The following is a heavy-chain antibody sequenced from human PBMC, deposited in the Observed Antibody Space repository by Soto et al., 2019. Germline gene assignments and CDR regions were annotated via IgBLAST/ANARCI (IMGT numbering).Heavy chain of an antibody. D-gene: IGHD4-17*01. V-gene: IGHV4-39*01. J-gene: IGHJ4*02. CDR3: VSQRTTVPTQAYFDY. CDR2: VYYRGRS. Sequence: SETLSLTCTVSGGSVTNSSCYWGWIRQSPGKGLEWIGSVYYRGRSYSKSSVKSRVTISVDTSKNRFSLSLNSVTASDTAVYFCVSQRTTVPTQAYFDYWGPGALVTVSS. CDR1: GGSVTNSSCY.